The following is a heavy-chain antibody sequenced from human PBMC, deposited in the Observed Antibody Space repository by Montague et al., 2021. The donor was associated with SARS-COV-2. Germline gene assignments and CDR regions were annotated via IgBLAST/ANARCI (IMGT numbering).Heavy chain of an antibody. Sequence: SETLSLTCTVSGDSISSSNYYWGWIRQPPGKGLEWIGSIYYSGSTYYTPSLKSRVTISVDTSKNQFSLRLSSVTAADTAVYYCARHSGRDTTFEVVIIFDAFDIWGQGTMVTVSS. CDR1: GDSISSSNYY. D-gene: IGHD3-3*01. V-gene: IGHV4-39*01. J-gene: IGHJ3*02. CDR2: IYYSGST. CDR3: ARHSGRDTTFEVVIIFDAFDI.